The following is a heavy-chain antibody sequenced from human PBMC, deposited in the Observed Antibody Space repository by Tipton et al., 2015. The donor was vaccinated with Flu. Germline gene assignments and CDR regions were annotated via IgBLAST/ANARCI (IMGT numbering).Heavy chain of an antibody. V-gene: IGHV3-23*01. J-gene: IGHJ4*02. CDR1: GFTFSSFA. D-gene: IGHD6-13*01. CDR2: ISGSGRGT. CDR3: AKEWGLATSRTGEAFDY. Sequence: SLRLSCAASGFTFSSFAMAWVRQAPGRGLEWVSSISGSGRGTYYADSVKGRFTVSRDSSKNTLYLQMNSLRAEDTAIYYCAKEWGLATSRTGEAFDYWGQGALVTVSS.